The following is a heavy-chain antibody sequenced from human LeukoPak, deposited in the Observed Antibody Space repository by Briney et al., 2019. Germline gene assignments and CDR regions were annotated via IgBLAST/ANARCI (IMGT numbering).Heavy chain of an antibody. CDR2: IYGGGEGT. D-gene: IGHD1-1*01. J-gene: IGHJ6*03. Sequence: TGGSLRLSCAASGFTFSSYAMSWARQAPGKGLEWVSAIYGGGEGTYYADSVKGRFTVSRDNSKNTLYLQMDGLRAEDTAVYYCAKMAGMTRQVYYMDVWGRGATVTVSS. V-gene: IGHV3-23*01. CDR1: GFTFSSYA. CDR3: AKMAGMTRQVYYMDV.